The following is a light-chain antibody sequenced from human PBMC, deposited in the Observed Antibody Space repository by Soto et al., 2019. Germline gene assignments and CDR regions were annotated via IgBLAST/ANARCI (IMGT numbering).Light chain of an antibody. CDR3: QSYDSSLTTFV. J-gene: IGLJ1*01. V-gene: IGLV1-40*01. Sequence: QSVLTQPPSVSGAPGQRVAISCTGSSSNIGAEYDVHWYQQLPGTAPKRLIYGDNNRPSGVPDRFPGSKSGTSASLAITGLQPEDEADYYCQSYDSSLTTFVFGTGTKVTVL. CDR1: SSNIGAEYD. CDR2: GDN.